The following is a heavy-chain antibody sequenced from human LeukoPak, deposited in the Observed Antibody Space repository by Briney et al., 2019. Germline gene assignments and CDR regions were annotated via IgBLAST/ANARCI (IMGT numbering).Heavy chain of an antibody. CDR3: AGGLGNYFDN. Sequence: PGGSLRLSCAASGFTFSSYEMNWVRQAPGKGLEWVSILYRGGDAYYADSVKGRFTISRDDSKNTLFLQMNSLRAEDTAVYYCAGGLGNYFDNWGQGTLVTVSS. V-gene: IGHV3-53*01. J-gene: IGHJ4*02. CDR1: GFTFSSYE. CDR2: LYRGGDA.